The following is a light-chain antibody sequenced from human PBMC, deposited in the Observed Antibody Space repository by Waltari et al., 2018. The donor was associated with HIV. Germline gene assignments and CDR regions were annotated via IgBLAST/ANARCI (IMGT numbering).Light chain of an antibody. CDR2: EVS. J-gene: IGLJ3*02. CDR3: SSYSPRGFLV. V-gene: IGLV2-14*01. Sequence: HSALTQPASVSGSPGQSITISCSGPTSDISSLNLVSWYQQSPGRAPKLIIFEVSSRLSVISVRLSGSKSGDTSSLTISALLAEGEADYLCSSYSPRGFLVLGGKTKVTVL. CDR1: TSDISSLNL.